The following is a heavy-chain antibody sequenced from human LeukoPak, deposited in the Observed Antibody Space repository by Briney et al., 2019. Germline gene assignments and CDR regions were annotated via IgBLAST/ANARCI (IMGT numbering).Heavy chain of an antibody. J-gene: IGHJ4*02. V-gene: IGHV1-2*02. CDR1: GYTFTGYY. Sequence: RASVKVSCKASGYTFTGYYMYWVRQAPGQGLEWMGWINPNSGGTNYAQKFQGRVTMTRDTSISTAYMELSRLRSDDTAVYYCARTLRLGELSFFDYWGQGTLVTVSS. CDR2: INPNSGGT. CDR3: ARTLRLGELSFFDY. D-gene: IGHD3-16*02.